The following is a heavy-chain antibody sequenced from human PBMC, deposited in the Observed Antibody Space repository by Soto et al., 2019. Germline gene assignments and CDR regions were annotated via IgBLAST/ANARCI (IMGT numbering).Heavy chain of an antibody. Sequence: SSETLSLTCAVYGGSFSGYYWSWIRKPPGKGLEWIGEINHSGSTNYNPSLKSRVTISVDTSKNQFSLKLSSVTAADTAVYYCARVHYYDSSLVDYWGQGTLVTVSS. CDR3: ARVHYYDSSLVDY. CDR1: GGSFSGYY. V-gene: IGHV4-34*01. D-gene: IGHD3-22*01. CDR2: INHSGST. J-gene: IGHJ4*02.